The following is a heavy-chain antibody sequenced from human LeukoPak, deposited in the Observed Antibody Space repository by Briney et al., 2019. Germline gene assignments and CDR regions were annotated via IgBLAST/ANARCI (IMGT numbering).Heavy chain of an antibody. J-gene: IGHJ4*02. Sequence: PGGSLRLSCAASGFTFSTFGMRWVRQAPGKGLEWVAVISYDGSNKYYADSVKGRFTISRDNSKNTLYLQMNSLRAEDTAVYYCAKNGLSRGWPGSLGWGQGTLVTVSS. CDR3: AKNGLSRGWPGSLG. CDR2: ISYDGSNK. V-gene: IGHV3-30*18. D-gene: IGHD6-19*01. CDR1: GFTFSTFG.